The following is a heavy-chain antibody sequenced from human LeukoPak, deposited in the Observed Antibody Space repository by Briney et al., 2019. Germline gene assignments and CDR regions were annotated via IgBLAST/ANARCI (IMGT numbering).Heavy chain of an antibody. J-gene: IGHJ5*02. CDR1: GGSISSGDYC. V-gene: IGHV4-30-4*01. CDR3: ASVIADYGGEWFDP. Sequence: SETLSLTCTVSGGSISSGDYCWSWIRQPPGKGLEWIGYIYYSGSTYYNPSLKSRVTISVDTSKNQFSLKLSSVTAADTAVYYCASVIADYGGEWFDPWGQGTLVTVSS. D-gene: IGHD4/OR15-4a*01. CDR2: IYYSGST.